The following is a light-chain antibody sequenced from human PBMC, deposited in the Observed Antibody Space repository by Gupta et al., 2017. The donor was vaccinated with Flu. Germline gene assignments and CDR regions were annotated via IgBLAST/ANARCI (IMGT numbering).Light chain of an antibody. CDR3: QHEGNSSST. J-gene: IGKJ1*01. V-gene: IGKV3-20*01. CDR1: QSVRSSY. CDR2: SAS. Sequence: GTVYLSPGERATLSRRASQSVRSSYLACYQQKPGQAPRLLIYSASSRSSGVPSFFFDSVSPTEFPLTLTNLSPAYFAVYHCQHEGNSSSTFGQGTKVEIK.